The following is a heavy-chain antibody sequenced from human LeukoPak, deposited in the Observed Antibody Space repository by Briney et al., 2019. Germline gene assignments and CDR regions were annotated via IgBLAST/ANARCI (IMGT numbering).Heavy chain of an antibody. Sequence: SETLSLTCAVYGGSFSGYYWSWIRQPPWKGLEWIGEINHSGSTNYNPSLKSRVTISVDTSKNQFSLKLSSVTAADTAVYYCARGFIHNYYYYYGMDVWGQGTTVTVSS. J-gene: IGHJ6*02. D-gene: IGHD3-16*01. CDR3: ARGFIHNYYYYYGMDV. CDR2: INHSGST. V-gene: IGHV4-34*01. CDR1: GGSFSGYY.